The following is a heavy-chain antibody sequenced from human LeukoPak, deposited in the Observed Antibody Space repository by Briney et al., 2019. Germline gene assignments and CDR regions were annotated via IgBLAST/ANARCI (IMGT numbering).Heavy chain of an antibody. V-gene: IGHV3-21*01. Sequence: GGSLRLFCAASGFTFSSYSMNWVRQAPGEGLEWVSSISSSSSYIYYADSVKGRFTISRDNAKNSLYLQMNSLRAEDTAVFYCARGGGEVDYWGQGTLVTVSS. J-gene: IGHJ4*02. CDR1: GFTFSSYS. D-gene: IGHD3-16*01. CDR2: ISSSSSYI. CDR3: ARGGGEVDY.